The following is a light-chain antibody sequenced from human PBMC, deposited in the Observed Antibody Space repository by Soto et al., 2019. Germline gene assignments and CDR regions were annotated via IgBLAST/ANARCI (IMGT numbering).Light chain of an antibody. CDR1: ESVSSSY. J-gene: IGKJ1*01. CDR2: GAS. Sequence: EIVLTQSPGTLSLSPGERATLSCRASESVSSSYLAWYQQKPGQAPRLLIFGASSRATGTPDRFRGSGSGTDFTLTISRLEPEDFAVYYCQQYGSSPPWTFGQGTEVEIK. V-gene: IGKV3-20*01. CDR3: QQYGSSPPWT.